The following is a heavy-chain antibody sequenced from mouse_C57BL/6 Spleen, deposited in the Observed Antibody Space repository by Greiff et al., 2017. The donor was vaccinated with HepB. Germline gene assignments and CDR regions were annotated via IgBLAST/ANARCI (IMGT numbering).Heavy chain of an antibody. CDR1: GFTFSNYW. CDR3: TEGWSYFDY. CDR2: IRLKSDNYAT. V-gene: IGHV6-3*01. D-gene: IGHD2-3*01. J-gene: IGHJ2*01. Sequence: EVKLEESGGGLVQPGGSMKLSCVASGFTFSNYWMNWVRQSPEKGLEWVAQIRLKSDNYATHYAESVKGMFTISRDDSKSSVYLQMNNLRAEDTGIYYCTEGWSYFDYWGQGTTLTVSS.